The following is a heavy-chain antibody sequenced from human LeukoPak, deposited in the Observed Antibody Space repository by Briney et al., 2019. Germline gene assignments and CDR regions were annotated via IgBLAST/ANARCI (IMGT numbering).Heavy chain of an antibody. Sequence: PGTSLRLSCAASGFTFRNYGMIWARQAPGKGLEWVALISYDGSHTNYADSVKGRFTISRDNSKSTLFLQMNSLRAEDTAVYYCATVRGNRDSIWYYEYWGQGTLLTVS. CDR2: ISYDGSHT. J-gene: IGHJ4*02. CDR3: ATVRGNRDSIWYYEY. D-gene: IGHD6-13*01. V-gene: IGHV3-33*01. CDR1: GFTFRNYG.